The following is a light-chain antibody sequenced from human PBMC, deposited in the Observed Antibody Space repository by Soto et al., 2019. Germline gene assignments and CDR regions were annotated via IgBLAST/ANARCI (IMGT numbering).Light chain of an antibody. CDR2: DAS. J-gene: IGKJ1*01. Sequence: DIQMTQSPSSLSASVGDRVTITCRASQGIGNYLAWYQQKPGKVPKLLIYDASNLETGVPSRFSGSGSGTDFTFTISSLQPEDIATYYCQQYDNLPGTFSQGTKVDIK. CDR1: QGIGNY. V-gene: IGKV1-33*01. CDR3: QQYDNLPGT.